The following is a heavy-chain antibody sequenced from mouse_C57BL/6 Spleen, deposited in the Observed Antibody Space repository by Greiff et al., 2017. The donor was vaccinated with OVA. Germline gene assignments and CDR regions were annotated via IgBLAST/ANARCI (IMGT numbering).Heavy chain of an antibody. CDR3: ARRGDYYGSSYGDY. J-gene: IGHJ2*01. D-gene: IGHD1-1*01. Sequence: VQLQQSGAELVRPGSSVKLSCKASGYTFTSYWMDWVKQRPGQGLEWIGNIYPSDSETHYNQKFKDKATLTVDKSSSTAYMQLSSLTSEDSAVYYCARRGDYYGSSYGDYWGQGTTLTVSS. CDR2: IYPSDSET. V-gene: IGHV1-61*01. CDR1: GYTFTSYW.